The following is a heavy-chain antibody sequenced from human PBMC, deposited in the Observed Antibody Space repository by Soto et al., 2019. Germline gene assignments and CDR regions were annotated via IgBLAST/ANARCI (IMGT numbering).Heavy chain of an antibody. CDR3: ARDYCSGASCYDY. CDR2: INPSSGGT. V-gene: IGHV1-2*04. D-gene: IGHD2-15*01. Sequence: ASVKVSCKASGYTFTGYYMHWVRQAPGQGLEWMGWINPSSGGTNYAQKFQGWVTMTRDTSISTAYMELSRLRSDDTAVYYCARDYCSGASCYDYWGQGTLVTVSS. J-gene: IGHJ4*02. CDR1: GYTFTGYY.